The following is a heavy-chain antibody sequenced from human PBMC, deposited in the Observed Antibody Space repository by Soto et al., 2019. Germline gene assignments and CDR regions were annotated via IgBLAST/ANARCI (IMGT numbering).Heavy chain of an antibody. J-gene: IGHJ4*02. V-gene: IGHV1-46*03. D-gene: IGHD6-25*01. Sequence: ASVKVSCKASGYTFTNFYIHWVQQAPGQGLEWMGIINPNGGSTNYAHNFQGRVTITRDTSTSTVYMDLSSLRSEDTAVYYCDRGLGSGDYWGRGTLVTVSS. CDR3: DRGLGSGDY. CDR2: INPNGGST. CDR1: GYTFTNFY.